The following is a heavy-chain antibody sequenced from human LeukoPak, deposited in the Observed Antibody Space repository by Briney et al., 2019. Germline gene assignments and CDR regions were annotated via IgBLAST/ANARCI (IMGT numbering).Heavy chain of an antibody. V-gene: IGHV3-23*01. J-gene: IGHJ3*02. CDR1: GLTFSVYA. CDR2: TSGSGNDR. Sequence: GGSLRLSCAASGLTFSVYAMNWVRQAPGKGLEWVSGTSGSGNDRYYADSVKGRFTIFRDNSKNTLYLQLNGLRAEDTALYYCAKSRRYSRDAFDIWGQGTMVTVSS. CDR3: AKSRRYSRDAFDI. D-gene: IGHD2-15*01.